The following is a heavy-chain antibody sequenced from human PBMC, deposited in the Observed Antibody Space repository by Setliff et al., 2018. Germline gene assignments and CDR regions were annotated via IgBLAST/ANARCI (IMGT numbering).Heavy chain of an antibody. CDR3: ARRGRPTSGYCPIDS. CDR1: GDSLSSGSQY. D-gene: IGHD3-3*01. V-gene: IGHV4-39*02. Sequence: SETLSLTCSVLGDSLSSGSQYWAWIRQPPGKGLEWIGNINYSGSTYYNPSLKSRVTMSVDASNNHFSLNGLRSEDTAVYYCARRGRPTSGYCPIDSWGQGTLVTVSS. CDR2: INYSGST. J-gene: IGHJ4*02.